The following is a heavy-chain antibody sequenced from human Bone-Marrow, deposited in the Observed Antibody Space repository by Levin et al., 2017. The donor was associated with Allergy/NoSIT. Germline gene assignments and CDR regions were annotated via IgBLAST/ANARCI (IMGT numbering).Heavy chain of an antibody. V-gene: IGHV4-34*01. Sequence: PSETLSLTCAVYNRSLSGYYWSWIRQPPGKGLEWIGEINHSGSTNYNPSLKSRVTISVDMSKNQFSLKLNSVTAADTAVYYCAKPEDDTGDFDCWGQGILVTVSS. D-gene: IGHD3-9*01. CDR2: INHSGST. CDR3: AKPEDDTGDFDC. J-gene: IGHJ4*02. CDR1: NRSLSGYY.